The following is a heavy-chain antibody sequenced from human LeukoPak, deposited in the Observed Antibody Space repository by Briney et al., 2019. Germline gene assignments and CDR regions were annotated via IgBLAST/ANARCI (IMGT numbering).Heavy chain of an antibody. CDR1: GGTFSSYA. CDR2: IIPIFGTA. Sequence: ASVKVSCKASGGTFSSYAISWVRQAPGQGLEWMGGIIPIFGTANYAQKFQGRVTITADESTSTAYMELSSLGSEDTAVYYCARVGLGYCSSTSCYFDYWGQGTLVTVSS. V-gene: IGHV1-69*13. D-gene: IGHD2-2*01. CDR3: ARVGLGYCSSTSCYFDY. J-gene: IGHJ4*02.